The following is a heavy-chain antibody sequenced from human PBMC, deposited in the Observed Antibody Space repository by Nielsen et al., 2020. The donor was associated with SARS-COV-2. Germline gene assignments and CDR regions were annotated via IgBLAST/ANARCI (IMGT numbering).Heavy chain of an antibody. D-gene: IGHD3-10*01. J-gene: IGHJ6*02. CDR2: INWNGGST. CDR3: ARDSGFGELLAYYYYYGMDV. Sequence: WIRQPPGKGLEWVSGINWNGGSTGYADSVKGRFTISRDNAKNSLYLQMNSLRAEDTAVYYCARDSGFGELLAYYYYYGMDVWGQGTTVTVSS. V-gene: IGHV3-20*03.